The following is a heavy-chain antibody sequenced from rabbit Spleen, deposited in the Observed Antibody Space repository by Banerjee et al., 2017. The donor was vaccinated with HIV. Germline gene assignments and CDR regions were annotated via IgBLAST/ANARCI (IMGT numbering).Heavy chain of an antibody. Sequence: QEQLVESGGGLVKPGASLTLTCIASGVSFSGNSYMCWVRQAPGKGLEWIACIDTGSSGFTYFASWAKGRFTISKSSSTTVTLQMTSLTAADTATYFCARDAGSYDYIDVYFNLWGPGTLVTVS. V-gene: IGHV1S45*01. D-gene: IGHD8-1*01. CDR1: GVSFSGNSY. CDR3: ARDAGSYDYIDVYFNL. J-gene: IGHJ4*01. CDR2: IDTGSSGFT.